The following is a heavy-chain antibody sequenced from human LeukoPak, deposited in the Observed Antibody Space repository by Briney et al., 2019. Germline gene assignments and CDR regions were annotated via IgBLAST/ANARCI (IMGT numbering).Heavy chain of an antibody. Sequence: ASVKVSCKASGYTFTGYYMHWVRQAPGQGLEWMGWINPNSGGTNYAQKFQGKVTMTRDTSSSTAYMELSRLRSDDTAVYYSARGSTLRGDSPYYFDYWGQGTLVTVSS. CDR1: GYTFTGYY. CDR2: INPNSGGT. D-gene: IGHD3-10*01. J-gene: IGHJ4*02. CDR3: ARGSTLRGDSPYYFDY. V-gene: IGHV1-2*02.